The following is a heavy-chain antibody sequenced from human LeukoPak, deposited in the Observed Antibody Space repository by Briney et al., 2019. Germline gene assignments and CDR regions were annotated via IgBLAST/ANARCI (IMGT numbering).Heavy chain of an antibody. Sequence: GSLRISCKGSGYSFTSYWIGWVRQMPGKGLEWMGIIYPGDSDTRYSPSFQGQVTISADKSISTAYLQWSSLKASDTAMYYCAGHRTLGRSWYSGCFDPWGKGTLVTVSS. CDR3: AGHRTLGRSWYSGCFDP. CDR1: GYSFTSYW. J-gene: IGHJ5*02. D-gene: IGHD6-13*01. CDR2: IYPGDSDT. V-gene: IGHV5-51*01.